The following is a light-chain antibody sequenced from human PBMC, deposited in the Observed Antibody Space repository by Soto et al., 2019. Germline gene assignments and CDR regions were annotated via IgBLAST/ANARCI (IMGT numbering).Light chain of an antibody. J-gene: IGKJ3*01. CDR3: KHYGSPLFT. CDR2: GAS. Sequence: EIVLTQSPGTLSLSPGERATLSCRASQSVSSNYLAWYQQKPGQPPRLLIDGASSRATGIPKMFSGSWSGKVFTINISILEHEVFAVYCCKHYGSPLFTFGPGTKVDIK. V-gene: IGKV3-20*01. CDR1: QSVSSNY.